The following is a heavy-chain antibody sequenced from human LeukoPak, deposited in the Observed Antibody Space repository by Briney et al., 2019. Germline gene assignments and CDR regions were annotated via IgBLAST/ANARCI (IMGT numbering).Heavy chain of an antibody. J-gene: IGHJ5*02. CDR2: INPNSGGT. CDR3: ARGGYCSSTSCYLDWFDP. V-gene: IGHV1-2*02. CDR1: GYTFTGYY. D-gene: IGHD2-2*01. Sequence: ASVKVSCKASGYTFTGYYMHWVRQAPGQGLEWMGWINPNSGGTNYAQKFQGRVTTTRDTSISTAYMEPSRLRSDDTAVYYCARGGYCSSTSCYLDWFDPWGQGTLVTVSS.